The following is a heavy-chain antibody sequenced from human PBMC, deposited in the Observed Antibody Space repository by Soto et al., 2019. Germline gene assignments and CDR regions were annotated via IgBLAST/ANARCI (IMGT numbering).Heavy chain of an antibody. Sequence: QVQLVQSGAEVKKPGSSVKVSCMASGGTFSSYAISWVRQAPGQGLEWMGGIIPIFGTANYAQKFQGRVTITADESTSTAYMELSSLRSEDTAVYYCARALYGSGPYGMDVWGQGTTVTVSS. CDR2: IIPIFGTA. CDR1: GGTFSSYA. CDR3: ARALYGSGPYGMDV. V-gene: IGHV1-69*01. J-gene: IGHJ6*02. D-gene: IGHD3-10*01.